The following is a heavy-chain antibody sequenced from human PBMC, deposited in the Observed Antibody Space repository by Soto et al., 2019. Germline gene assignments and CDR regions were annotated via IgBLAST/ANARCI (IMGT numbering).Heavy chain of an antibody. CDR1: GFTFSSYG. CDR3: AKDYRLWFGTPEGDYYYCGMDV. V-gene: IGHV3-30*18. J-gene: IGHJ6*02. Sequence: QVQLVESGGGVVQPGRSLRLPCAASGFTFSSYGMHWVRQAPGKGLEWVAVISYDGSNKYYADSVKGRFTISRDNSKNTLYLQMNSLRAEDTAVYYCAKDYRLWFGTPEGDYYYCGMDVWGQGTTVTVSS. D-gene: IGHD3-10*01. CDR2: ISYDGSNK.